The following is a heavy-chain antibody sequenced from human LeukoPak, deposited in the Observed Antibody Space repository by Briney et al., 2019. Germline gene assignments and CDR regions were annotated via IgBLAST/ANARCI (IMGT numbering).Heavy chain of an antibody. Sequence: PGGSLRLSCAASGFTFSSYAMSWVRQAPGKGLEWVSAISGSGGSTYYADSVKGRFTISRDNSKNTLYLQMNSLRAEDTAVYYCAKDSAGLRYFDWLDWGQGTLVTVSS. V-gene: IGHV3-23*01. D-gene: IGHD3-9*01. J-gene: IGHJ4*02. CDR3: AKDSAGLRYFDWLD. CDR1: GFTFSSYA. CDR2: ISGSGGST.